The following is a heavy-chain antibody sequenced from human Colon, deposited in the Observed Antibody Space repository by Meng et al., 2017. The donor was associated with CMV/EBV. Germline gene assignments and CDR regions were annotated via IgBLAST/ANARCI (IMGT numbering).Heavy chain of an antibody. Sequence: WTVAGPALMTHTSTLLLICSFFGCSLHTRGVRVRCIRQPPGKTLAWLALIYCDDDKRYSPPLKNRLTITKDTSKNQVVLTMTNMDPGDTGTYYRAHIGDGDYVFDFWGQGALVTVSS. CDR3: AHIGDGDYVFDF. J-gene: IGHJ4*02. V-gene: IGHV2-5*02. D-gene: IGHD4-17*01. CDR2: IYCDDDK. CDR1: GCSLHTRGVR.